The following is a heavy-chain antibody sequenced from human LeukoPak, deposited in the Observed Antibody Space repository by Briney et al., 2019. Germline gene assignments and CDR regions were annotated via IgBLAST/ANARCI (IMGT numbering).Heavy chain of an antibody. D-gene: IGHD3-22*01. Sequence: SQTLSLTCTVSGGSISSGDYYWSWIRQPPGKGLEWIGYIYYSGSTYYNPSLKSRVTISVDTSKNQFSLKLSSVTAADTAVYYCARQYWGTLVVFDYWGQGTLVTVSS. J-gene: IGHJ4*02. CDR3: ARQYWGTLVVFDY. V-gene: IGHV4-30-4*01. CDR2: IYYSGST. CDR1: GGSISSGDYY.